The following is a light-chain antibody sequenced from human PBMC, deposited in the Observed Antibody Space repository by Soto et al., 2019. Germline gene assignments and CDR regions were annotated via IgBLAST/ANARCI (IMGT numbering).Light chain of an antibody. CDR1: SSDVDGYHY. CDR3: CSHAGSYEV. V-gene: IGLV2-11*01. CDR2: DVS. J-gene: IGLJ2*01. Sequence: QSALTQPRSVSGSPGQSVTISCTGTSSDVDGYHYVSWYQQHPGKAPKVMIYDVSKRPSGVSDRFSGSKSDNTASLTISGLQAEDEADYYCCSHAGSYEVFGGGTKLTVL.